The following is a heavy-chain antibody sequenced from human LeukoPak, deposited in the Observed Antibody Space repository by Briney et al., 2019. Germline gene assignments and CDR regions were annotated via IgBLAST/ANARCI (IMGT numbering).Heavy chain of an antibody. CDR1: GFTFDDYG. Sequence: PGGSLRLSCAASGFTFDDYGMSWVRQAPGKGLAWVSGINWNGGSTGYADSVKGRFTISRDNAKNSLYLQMNSLRAEDTALYYCARDPAYCGGETLTCGFDPWGQGTLVTVSS. CDR3: ARDPAYCGGETLTCGFDP. V-gene: IGHV3-20*04. J-gene: IGHJ5*02. D-gene: IGHD2-21*01. CDR2: INWNGGST.